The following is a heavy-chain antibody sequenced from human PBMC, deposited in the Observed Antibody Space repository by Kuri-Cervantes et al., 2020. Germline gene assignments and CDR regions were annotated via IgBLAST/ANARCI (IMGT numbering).Heavy chain of an antibody. CDR3: ARDVVGGDYLDC. CDR2: IYYGGDT. J-gene: IGHJ4*02. V-gene: IGHV4-59*01. D-gene: IGHD3-16*01. Sequence: SETLSLTCTVSGDSINNYYWSWIRQSPGKGLEWIGYIYYGGDTKYNPSLKSRVTISLSTSKNQFSLKLTSMTAADTALYYCARDVVGGDYLDCWGQGTLVTVSS. CDR1: GDSINNYY.